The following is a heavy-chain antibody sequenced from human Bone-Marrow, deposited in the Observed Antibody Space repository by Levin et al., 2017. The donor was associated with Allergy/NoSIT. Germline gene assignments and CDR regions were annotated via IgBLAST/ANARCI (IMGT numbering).Heavy chain of an antibody. V-gene: IGHV3-33*01. J-gene: IGHJ4*02. D-gene: IGHD2-15*01. Sequence: GGSLRLSCAASGFTFSSYGMHWVRQAPGKGLEWVAVIWYDGSNKYYADSVKGRFTISRDNSKNTLYLQMNSLRAEDTAVYYCATCSGGSCHKTGFFDYWGQGTLVTVSS. CDR3: ATCSGGSCHKTGFFDY. CDR1: GFTFSSYG. CDR2: IWYDGSNK.